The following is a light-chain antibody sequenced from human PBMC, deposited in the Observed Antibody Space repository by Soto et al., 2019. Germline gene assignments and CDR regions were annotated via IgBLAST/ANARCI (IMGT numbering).Light chain of an antibody. V-gene: IGLV1-40*01. CDR1: SSNIGAGYD. CDR3: QSYKSSLSAVV. Sequence: QSVLTQPPSVSGAPGQRVTISCTGTSSNIGAGYDVHWYQQLPGTAPKLLVYGNTNRPSGVPDRFSGSKSGNSASLAISGLQAEDEADYYCQSYKSSLSAVVFGGGTKLTVL. CDR2: GNT. J-gene: IGLJ3*02.